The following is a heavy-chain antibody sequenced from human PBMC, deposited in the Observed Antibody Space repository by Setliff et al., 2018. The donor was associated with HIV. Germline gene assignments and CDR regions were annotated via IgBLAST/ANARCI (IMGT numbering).Heavy chain of an antibody. CDR3: VRDDSYFDTTGYYPYFDY. CDR2: IAGHNGDT. V-gene: IGHV1-18*01. D-gene: IGHD3-9*01. CDR1: GYTFISFG. J-gene: IGHJ4*02. Sequence: ASVKVSCKTSGYTFISFGISWVRQAPGQGLEWMGWIAGHNGDTKYDQMLQGRVTVAADISTSTVYMELRSLRSDDTAMYYCVRDDSYFDTTGYYPYFDYWGQGTQVTVSS.